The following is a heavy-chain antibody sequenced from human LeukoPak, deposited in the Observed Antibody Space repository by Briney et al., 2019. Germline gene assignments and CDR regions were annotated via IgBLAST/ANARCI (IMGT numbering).Heavy chain of an antibody. D-gene: IGHD2-15*01. CDR3: ASYCSGGSCYPG. Sequence: GGSLRLSCAAPGFTFSSYSMNWVRQAPGKGLEWVSSISSSSSYIYYADSVKGRFTISRDNAKNSLYLQMNSLRAEDTAVYYCASYCSGGSCYPGWGQGTLVTVSS. CDR1: GFTFSSYS. CDR2: ISSSSSYI. J-gene: IGHJ4*02. V-gene: IGHV3-21*01.